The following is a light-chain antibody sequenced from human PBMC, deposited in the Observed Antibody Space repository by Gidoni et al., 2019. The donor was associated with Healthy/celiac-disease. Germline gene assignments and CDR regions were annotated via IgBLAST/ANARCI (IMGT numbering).Light chain of an antibody. CDR3: QQRSNWVT. J-gene: IGKJ1*01. CDR2: DAS. CDR1: QSVSSY. V-gene: IGKV3-11*01. Sequence: EIVLTQSPATLSLSPGERATLSCRVSQSVSSYLAWYQQKPGQAPRLLIYDASNRATGIPARFSGSGSGTDFTLTISSLEPEDFAVYYCQQRSNWVTFGQGTKVEIK.